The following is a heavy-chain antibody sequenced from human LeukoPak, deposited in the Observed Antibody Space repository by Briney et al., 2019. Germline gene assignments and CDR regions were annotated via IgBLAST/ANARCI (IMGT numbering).Heavy chain of an antibody. D-gene: IGHD3-3*01. CDR1: GYTFTSYG. V-gene: IGHV1-18*01. CDR2: ISAYNGNR. J-gene: IGHJ3*02. CDR3: VSHGAIFGVVTIRDAFDI. Sequence: ASVKVSCKASGYTFTSYGISWVRQAPGQGLEWMGWISAYNGNRNYAQKLQGRVTMTTDTSTSTAYMELRSLRSDDTAVYYCVSHGAIFGVVTIRDAFDIWGQGTMVTVSS.